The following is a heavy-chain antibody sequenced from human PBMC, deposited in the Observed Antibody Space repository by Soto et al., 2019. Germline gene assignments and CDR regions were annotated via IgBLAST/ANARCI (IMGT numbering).Heavy chain of an antibody. V-gene: IGHV1-18*01. CDR3: ARALAVALIDY. J-gene: IGHJ4*02. CDR1: GYTFTSYA. D-gene: IGHD6-19*01. Sequence: QVQLVQSGAEVKKPGASVKVSYKASGYTFTSYAISWVRQAPGQGLEWMGWISAYNGNTKYAQKLQGRVTMTTDTSTSPAYMELRSLRSEDTAVYYCARALAVALIDYWGQGTLVTVSS. CDR2: ISAYNGNT.